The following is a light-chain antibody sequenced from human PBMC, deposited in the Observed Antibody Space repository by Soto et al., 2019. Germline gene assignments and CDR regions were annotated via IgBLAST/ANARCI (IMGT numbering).Light chain of an antibody. CDR3: SSYAGSTPVV. CDR1: SSNIGTNT. V-gene: IGLV1-44*01. J-gene: IGLJ2*01. CDR2: SND. Sequence: QSVLTQPPSASGTPGQRVPISCSGSSSNIGTNTVNWYQQLPGTAPKLLIYSNDQRPSGVPDRFSGSKSGTSASLAISGLQSEDEADYYCSSYAGSTPVVFGGGTKLTVL.